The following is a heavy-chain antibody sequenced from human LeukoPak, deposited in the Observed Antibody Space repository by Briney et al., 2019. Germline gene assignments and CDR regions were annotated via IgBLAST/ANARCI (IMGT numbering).Heavy chain of an antibody. CDR1: GGSISPFY. V-gene: IGHV4-59*12. J-gene: IGHJ3*02. CDR3: ARDRPGSTAYDAFDI. CDR2: IYYTGGT. D-gene: IGHD5-18*01. Sequence: SETLSLTCTVSGGSISPFYWNWIRQPPGKGLEWIGYIYYTGGTSYSPSLNSRATISVDTSKNQISLKLSSVTAADTAVYYCARDRPGSTAYDAFDIWGQGTMVTVSS.